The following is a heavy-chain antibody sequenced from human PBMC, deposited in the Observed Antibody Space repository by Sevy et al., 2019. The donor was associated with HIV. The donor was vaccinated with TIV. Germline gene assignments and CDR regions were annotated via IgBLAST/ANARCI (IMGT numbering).Heavy chain of an antibody. CDR1: GYSFTSYW. CDR3: ARDQGGAYGGNSDQFDY. D-gene: IGHD4-17*01. V-gene: IGHV5-10-1*01. CDR2: IDPSDSYT. J-gene: IGHJ4*02. Sequence: GESLKISCKGSGYSFTSYWISWVRQMPGKGLEWMGRIDPSDSYTNYSPSFQGHGTISADKSISTAYLQWSSLKASETAMYYCARDQGGAYGGNSDQFDYWGQGTLVTVSS.